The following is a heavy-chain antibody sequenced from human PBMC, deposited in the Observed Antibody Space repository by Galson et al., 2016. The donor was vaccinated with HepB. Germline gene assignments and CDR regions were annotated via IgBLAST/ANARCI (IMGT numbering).Heavy chain of an antibody. J-gene: IGHJ4*02. CDR1: GYSFTRYW. Sequence: QSGAEVKKPGESLKISCLGSGYSFTRYWIGWVRQMPGKGLEWMGIIFPDDSDTTYSPSFEGHVSMSADRSTNSAFLQWSSLKASDTAMYYCTRLTPYGNGWAFDFWGQGTLVTVSS. CDR3: TRLTPYGNGWAFDF. D-gene: IGHD6-19*01. V-gene: IGHV5-51*01. CDR2: IFPDDSDT.